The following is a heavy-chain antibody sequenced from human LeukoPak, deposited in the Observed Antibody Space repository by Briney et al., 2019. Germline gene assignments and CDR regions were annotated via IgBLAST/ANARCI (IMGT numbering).Heavy chain of an antibody. D-gene: IGHD2-21*02. V-gene: IGHV1-46*01. Sequence: ASVKVSCKASGYTFTSYYMHWVRQAPGQGLEWMGIINPSGGSTSYAQKFQGRVTMTRDMSTSTVYMELSSLRSEDTAVYYCAADPYCGGDCYPDYMDVWGKGTTVTISS. CDR2: INPSGGST. CDR1: GYTFTSYY. J-gene: IGHJ6*03. CDR3: AADPYCGGDCYPDYMDV.